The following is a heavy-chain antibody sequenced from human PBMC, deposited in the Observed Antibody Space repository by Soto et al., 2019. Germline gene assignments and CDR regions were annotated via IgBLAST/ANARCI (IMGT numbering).Heavy chain of an antibody. CDR2: IYPGDSDT. J-gene: IGHJ6*02. CDR1: GYSFTSYW. V-gene: IGHV5-51*01. CDR3: AGGGVRGLITYYYYFGMDV. Sequence: GESLKISCKGSGYSFTSYWIGWVRQVPGKGLDWMGIIYPGDSDTRYSPSFQGQVTISADKSISTAYLQWSSLKASDTAMYYCAGGGVRGLITYYYYFGMDVWGQGTTVTVSS. D-gene: IGHD3-10*01.